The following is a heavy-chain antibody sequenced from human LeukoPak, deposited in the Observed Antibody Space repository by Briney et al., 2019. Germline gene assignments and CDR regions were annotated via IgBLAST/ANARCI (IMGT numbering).Heavy chain of an antibody. Sequence: GGSLRLACTASGFSFSDYYMSWIRQAPGKGLEWISYISSRSTYISDADSVKGRFTISRDNAKNLLFLQMNSLRVEDTALYYCARGGTGAFDYWGQGILVTVSS. CDR3: ARGGTGAFDY. D-gene: IGHD2-8*02. V-gene: IGHV3-11*06. CDR2: ISSRSTYI. CDR1: GFSFSDYY. J-gene: IGHJ4*02.